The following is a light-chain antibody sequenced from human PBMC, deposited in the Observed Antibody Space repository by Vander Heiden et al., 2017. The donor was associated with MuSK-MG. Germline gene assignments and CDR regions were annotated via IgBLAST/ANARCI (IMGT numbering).Light chain of an antibody. Sequence: DIQMTQSPSTLSASVGDTVTITCRASQNIYRWLAWYQQKPGKAPKLLISDASHLSSGVPSRFSGSGAGTEFTLTITGLQPDDFATFYCQEYHNSSPYTFGQGTQLEIK. CDR2: DAS. CDR1: QNIYRW. CDR3: QEYHNSSPYT. V-gene: IGKV1-5*01. J-gene: IGKJ2*01.